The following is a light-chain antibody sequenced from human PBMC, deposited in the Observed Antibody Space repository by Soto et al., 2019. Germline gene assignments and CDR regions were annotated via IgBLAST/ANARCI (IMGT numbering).Light chain of an antibody. J-gene: IGKJ3*01. CDR1: QSVSSN. Sequence: EIVMTQSPATLSVSPGERATLSCRASQSVSSNLAWYQQKPGQAPRLLIYGASTRATGIPARFSGSGSGTEFTLTISSLQPEDFAVYYCQHYNNWPPFTFGPGTKVDIK. CDR3: QHYNNWPPFT. CDR2: GAS. V-gene: IGKV3-15*01.